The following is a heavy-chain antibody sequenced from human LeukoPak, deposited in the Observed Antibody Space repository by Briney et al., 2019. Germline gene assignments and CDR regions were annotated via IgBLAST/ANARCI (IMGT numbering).Heavy chain of an antibody. Sequence: GASVKVSCKASGYTFTSYYMHWVRQAPGQGLEWMGIINPSGGSTNYAQKLQGRVTMTTDTSTSTAYMELRSLRSDDTAVYYCARDWGFPRDYWGQGTLVTVSS. CDR3: ARDWGFPRDY. J-gene: IGHJ4*02. D-gene: IGHD7-27*01. V-gene: IGHV1-46*01. CDR2: INPSGGST. CDR1: GYTFTSYY.